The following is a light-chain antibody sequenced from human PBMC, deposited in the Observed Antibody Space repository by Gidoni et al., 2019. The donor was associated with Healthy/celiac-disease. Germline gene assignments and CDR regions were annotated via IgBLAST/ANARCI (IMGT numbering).Light chain of an antibody. CDR2: GAS. J-gene: IGKJ4*01. Sequence: EIVLTQSPGTMSLSTGERATRSCRASQSVSSNYLAWYQQKPGQAPRLLIYGASSRATGIPDRFSGSGSGTDFTLTISRLEPEDVAVYYCQQYGSSLLTFGGGTKVEIK. CDR3: QQYGSSLLT. V-gene: IGKV3-20*01. CDR1: QSVSSNY.